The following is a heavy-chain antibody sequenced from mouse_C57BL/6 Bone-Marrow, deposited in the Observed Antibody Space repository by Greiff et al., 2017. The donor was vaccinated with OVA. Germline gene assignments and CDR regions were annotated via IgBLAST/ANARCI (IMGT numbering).Heavy chain of an antibody. J-gene: IGHJ4*01. V-gene: IGHV14-4*01. Sequence: EVQLQQSGAELVRPGASVKLSCTASGFNIKDDYMHWVKQRPEQGLEWIGWIDPENGDTEYASKLQGKATITADTSSNTAYLQLSSLTSEDTAVYYCTTLSTVVAHYAMDYWGQGTSVTVSS. CDR2: IDPENGDT. D-gene: IGHD1-1*01. CDR1: GFNIKDDY. CDR3: TTLSTVVAHYAMDY.